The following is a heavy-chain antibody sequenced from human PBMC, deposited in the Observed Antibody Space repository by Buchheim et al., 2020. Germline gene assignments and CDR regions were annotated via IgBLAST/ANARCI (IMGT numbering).Heavy chain of an antibody. V-gene: IGHV3-7*01. CDR3: ARDLNYYNYMDV. Sequence: EVQLVESGGGLVRPGGSLRLSCAASGFTFSSYRMSWVRQAPGKGLEWVANIKYDGSGKNYVDSVKGRFTISRDNARNSLYLQMNSLGAEDTAVYYCARDLNYYNYMDVWGKGTT. CDR2: IKYDGSGK. CDR1: GFTFSSYR. J-gene: IGHJ6*03.